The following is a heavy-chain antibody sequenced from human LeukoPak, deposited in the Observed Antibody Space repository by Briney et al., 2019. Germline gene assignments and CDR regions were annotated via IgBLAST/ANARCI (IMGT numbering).Heavy chain of an antibody. J-gene: IGHJ5*02. Sequence: ASVNVSCKASGYTFTIYDINWVRQATGQGLEWMGYMNPNRGNTGYAQKFQGRVTMTRNTSISTAYMELSSLRSEDTAVYYCAREGVLLWFGELLSDNWFDPWGQGTLVTVSS. CDR3: AREGVLLWFGELLSDNWFDP. V-gene: IGHV1-8*01. D-gene: IGHD3-10*01. CDR2: MNPNRGNT. CDR1: GYTFTIYD.